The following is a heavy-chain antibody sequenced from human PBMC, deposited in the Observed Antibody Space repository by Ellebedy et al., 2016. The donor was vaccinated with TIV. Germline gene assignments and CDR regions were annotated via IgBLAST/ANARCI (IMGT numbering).Heavy chain of an antibody. J-gene: IGHJ4*02. CDR3: ARDIPIVVVTASRRGYFDY. Sequence: ASVKVSCKASGYTFTSYGISWVRQAPGQGLEWMGWISAYNGNTNYAQKLQGRVTMTTDTSTSTAYMEPRSLRSDDTAVYYCARDIPIVVVTASRRGYFDYWGQGTLVTVSS. CDR1: GYTFTSYG. CDR2: ISAYNGNT. V-gene: IGHV1-18*04. D-gene: IGHD2-21*02.